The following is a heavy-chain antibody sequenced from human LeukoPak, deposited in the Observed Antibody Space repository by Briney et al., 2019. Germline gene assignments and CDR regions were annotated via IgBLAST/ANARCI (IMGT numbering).Heavy chain of an antibody. V-gene: IGHV4-39*07. CDR1: GGSISGSGYY. CDR3: ARGPYYFDS. J-gene: IGHJ4*02. Sequence: SETLSLACTVSGGSISGSGYYWGGVRQAPGKGLEWIGSIYHSGRTYYNPHLKSRITMSVETSRNQFSVRLISVTAADTAVYYCARGPYYFDSWGQGTLVTASS. CDR2: IYHSGRT.